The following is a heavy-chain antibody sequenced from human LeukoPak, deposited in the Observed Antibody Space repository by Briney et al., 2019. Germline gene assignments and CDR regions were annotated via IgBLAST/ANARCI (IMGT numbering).Heavy chain of an antibody. CDR3: ARAGSILTGSLVFDL. J-gene: IGHJ4*02. V-gene: IGHV1-18*04. CDR1: GYTFTSYG. D-gene: IGHD3-9*01. Sequence: ASVKVSRKASGYTFTSYGISWVRQAPGQGLEWMGWISAYNGNTNYAQKLQGRVTMTTDTSTSTAYMELRSLRSDDTAVYYCARAGSILTGSLVFDLGGQGTLVTVSS. CDR2: ISAYNGNT.